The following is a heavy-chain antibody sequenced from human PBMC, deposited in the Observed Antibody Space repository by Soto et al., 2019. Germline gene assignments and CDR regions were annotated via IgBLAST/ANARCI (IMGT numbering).Heavy chain of an antibody. CDR2: IWYDGSNK. CDR1: GFTFSSYG. V-gene: IGHV3-33*01. J-gene: IGHJ6*01. CDR3: ARDGGVDSGSHSEYYGRDV. D-gene: IGHD1-26*01. Sequence: QVQLLESGGGVVQPGRSLRLSCAASGFTFSSYGMHWVRQAPGKGLEWVAVIWYDGSNKYYADSVKGRFTISRDNSKNTLYLQMNSLRAEDTAVYYCARDGGVDSGSHSEYYGRDVWGQGTKVTVSS.